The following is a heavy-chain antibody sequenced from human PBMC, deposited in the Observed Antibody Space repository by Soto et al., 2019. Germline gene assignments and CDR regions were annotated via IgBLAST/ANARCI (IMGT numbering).Heavy chain of an antibody. CDR3: ARFEGVYYDFWGGQGSAFDI. J-gene: IGHJ3*02. V-gene: IGHV5-51*01. D-gene: IGHD3-3*01. CDR2: IYPGDSDT. CDR1: GYSFTSYW. Sequence: GESLKISCKGSGYSFTSYWIGWVRQMPGKGLEWMGIIYPGDSDTRYSPSFQGQVTISADKSISTAYLQWSSLKASDTAMYYCARFEGVYYDFWGGQGSAFDIWGQGRMVTV.